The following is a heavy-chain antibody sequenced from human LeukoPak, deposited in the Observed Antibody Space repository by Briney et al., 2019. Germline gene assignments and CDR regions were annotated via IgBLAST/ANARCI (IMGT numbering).Heavy chain of an antibody. J-gene: IGHJ4*02. V-gene: IGHV4-34*01. D-gene: IGHD6-13*01. CDR3: ARGPRSPNRIAAAGNKYFDY. CDR1: GVSFSGCY. CDR2: INHSGST. Sequence: SETLSLTCAVYGVSFSGCYWSWIRQPPGMGLEWIGEINHSGSTNYNPSLKSRVTISVDTSKNQFSLKLSSVTAADTAVYYCARGPRSPNRIAAAGNKYFDYWGQGTLVTVSS.